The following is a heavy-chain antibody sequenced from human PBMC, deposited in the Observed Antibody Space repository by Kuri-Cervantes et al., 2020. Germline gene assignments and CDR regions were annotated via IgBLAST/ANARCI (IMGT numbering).Heavy chain of an antibody. V-gene: IGHV1-3*01. Sequence: ASVKVSCKSSGYTFTSYAMHWVRQAPGQRLEWMGWINAGNGNTKYSQKFQGRVTITRDTSASTAYMELSSLRSEDTAVYYCARNYNWNDVFSGGFDPWGQGTLVTVSS. CDR2: INAGNGNT. J-gene: IGHJ5*02. D-gene: IGHD1-1*01. CDR1: GYTFTSYA. CDR3: ARNYNWNDVFSGGFDP.